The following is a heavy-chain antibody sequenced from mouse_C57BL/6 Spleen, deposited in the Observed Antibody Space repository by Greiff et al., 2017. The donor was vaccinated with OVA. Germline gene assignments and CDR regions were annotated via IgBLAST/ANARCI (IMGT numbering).Heavy chain of an antibody. CDR3: AREATVVATRYFDV. CDR1: GYAFSSSW. CDR2: IYPGDGDT. J-gene: IGHJ1*03. D-gene: IGHD1-1*01. Sequence: VKLVESGPELVKPGASVKISCKASGYAFSSSWMNWVKQRPGKGLEWIGRIYPGDGDTNYNGKFKGKATLTADKSSSTAYMQLSSLTSEDSAVYFCAREATVVATRYFDVWGTGTTVTVSS. V-gene: IGHV1-82*01.